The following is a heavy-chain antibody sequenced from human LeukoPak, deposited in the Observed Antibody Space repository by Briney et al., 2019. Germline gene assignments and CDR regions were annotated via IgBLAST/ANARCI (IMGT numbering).Heavy chain of an antibody. CDR1: GGTFSSYA. CDR2: IIPIFGTA. Sequence: SVKVSCKASGGTFSSYAISWVRQAPGQGLEWMGGIIPIFGTANYAQKFQGRVTITTDESTSTAYMELSSLRSEDTAVYYCAREGTNIAAAGTEEDAFDIWGQGTMVTVSS. CDR3: AREGTNIAAAGTEEDAFDI. D-gene: IGHD6-13*01. J-gene: IGHJ3*02. V-gene: IGHV1-69*05.